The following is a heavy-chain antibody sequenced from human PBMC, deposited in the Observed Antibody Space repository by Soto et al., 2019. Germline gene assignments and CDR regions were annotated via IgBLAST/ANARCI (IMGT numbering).Heavy chain of an antibody. CDR3: TTWNDDVNADPFLYYYSYYMDV. Sequence: GGSLRLSCAASGFTFSNAWMSWVRQAPGKGLEWVGRIKSKTDGGTTDYAAPVKGRFTISRDDSKNTLYLQMNSLKTEDTAVYYCTTWNDDVNADPFLYYYSYYMDVWGKGTTVTVPS. CDR2: IKSKTDGGTT. V-gene: IGHV3-15*01. J-gene: IGHJ6*03. CDR1: GFTFSNAW. D-gene: IGHD1-1*01.